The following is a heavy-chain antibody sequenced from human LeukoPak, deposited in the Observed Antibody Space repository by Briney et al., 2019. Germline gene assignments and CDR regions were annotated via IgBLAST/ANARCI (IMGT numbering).Heavy chain of an antibody. CDR3: ARAAVPAAKTRYYYYMDV. D-gene: IGHD2-2*01. Sequence: GASVKVSCKASGYTFTGYYMHWVRQAPGQGLEWMGWMNPNSGNTGYAQKFQGRVTITRNTSISTAYMELSSLRSEDTAVYYCARAAVPAAKTRYYYYMDVWGKGTTVTISS. J-gene: IGHJ6*03. CDR2: MNPNSGNT. V-gene: IGHV1-8*03. CDR1: GYTFTGYY.